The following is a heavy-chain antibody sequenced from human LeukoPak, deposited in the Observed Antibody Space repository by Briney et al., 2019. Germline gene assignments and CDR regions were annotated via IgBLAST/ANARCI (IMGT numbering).Heavy chain of an antibody. Sequence: SETLSLTCAVYGGSFSGYYWSRIRQPPGKGLEWIGEINHSGSTNYNPSLKSRVTISVDTSKNQFSLKLSSVTAADTAVYYCARGVRDPKGRWYFDLWGRGTLVTVSS. CDR3: ARGVRDPKGRWYFDL. CDR2: INHSGST. CDR1: GGSFSGYY. V-gene: IGHV4-34*01. J-gene: IGHJ2*01. D-gene: IGHD3-3*01.